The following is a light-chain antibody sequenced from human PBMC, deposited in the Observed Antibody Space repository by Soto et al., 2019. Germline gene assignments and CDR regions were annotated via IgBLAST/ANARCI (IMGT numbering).Light chain of an antibody. Sequence: QAVVTQPPSASGTPGQRVTISCSGSSSNIGSNTVTWYHHLPGTAPKVLIYTNDQRPSGVPDRFSGSKSGTSASLAISGLQSEDEAEYYCVSWDNSLRGRVFGGGTKLTVL. CDR2: TND. J-gene: IGLJ3*02. CDR3: VSWDNSLRGRV. V-gene: IGLV1-44*01. CDR1: SSNIGSNT.